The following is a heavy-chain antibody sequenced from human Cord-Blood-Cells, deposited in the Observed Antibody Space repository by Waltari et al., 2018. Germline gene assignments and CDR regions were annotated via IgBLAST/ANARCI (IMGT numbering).Heavy chain of an antibody. CDR3: ARAPAARPHQDAFDI. V-gene: IGHV4-34*01. CDR2: INHSGST. J-gene: IGHJ3*02. D-gene: IGHD6-6*01. CDR1: GGSFSGYY. Sequence: QVQLQQWGAGLLKPSETLSLTCAVYGGSFSGYYWSWIRQPPGKGLAWIGEINHSGSTNYNPSLKSRVTISVDTSKNQFSLKLSSVTAADTAVYYCARAPAARPHQDAFDIWGQGTMVTVSS.